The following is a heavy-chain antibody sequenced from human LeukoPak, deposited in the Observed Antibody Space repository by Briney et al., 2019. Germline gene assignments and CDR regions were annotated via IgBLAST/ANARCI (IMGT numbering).Heavy chain of an antibody. CDR3: ASTGDSSGNWYFDL. Sequence: PSETLSLTCSVSGDSITGYYWGWIRQPPGKGLEWIGEINHSGSTNYNPSLKSRVTISVDTSKNQFSLKLSSVTAADTAVYYCASTGDSSGNWYFDLWGRGTLVTVSS. CDR2: INHSGST. D-gene: IGHD6-25*01. J-gene: IGHJ2*01. V-gene: IGHV4-34*01. CDR1: GDSITGYY.